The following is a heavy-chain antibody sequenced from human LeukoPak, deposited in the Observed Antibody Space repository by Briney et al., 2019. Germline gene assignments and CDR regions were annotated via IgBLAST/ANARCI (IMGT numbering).Heavy chain of an antibody. CDR2: ISANTDRT. CDR1: GFTFSSHA. CDR3: TTDWRNEASRAGDCLEY. D-gene: IGHD2-21*02. Sequence: GGSLRLSCAASGFTFSSHAMSWVRQAPGKGLQWVSSISANTDRTYYADSVKGRFTISGDNFKNTLYLQMNSLRAEDTAVYYCTTDWRNEASRAGDCLEYWGQGALVTVSS. J-gene: IGHJ4*02. V-gene: IGHV3-23*01.